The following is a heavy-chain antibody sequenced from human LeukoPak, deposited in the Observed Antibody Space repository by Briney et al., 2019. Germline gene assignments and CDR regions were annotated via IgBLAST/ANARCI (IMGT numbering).Heavy chain of an antibody. CDR3: ARDISSSTRAFDI. D-gene: IGHD2-15*01. CDR2: ITSSGSPT. V-gene: IGHV3-48*03. CDR1: GFTLSTYE. J-gene: IGHJ3*02. Sequence: GGSLRLSCAASGFTLSTYEMAWVRQAPGKGLEWISFITSSGSPTFYADSVKGRFTIFRDTAKNSLFLQMNNLRGEDTAVYYCARDISSSTRAFDIWGQGTMVTVS.